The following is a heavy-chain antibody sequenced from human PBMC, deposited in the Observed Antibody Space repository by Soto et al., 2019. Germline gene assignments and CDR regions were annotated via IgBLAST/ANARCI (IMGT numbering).Heavy chain of an antibody. CDR1: RYDFNTHW. Sequence: GESLKISCSGSRYDFNTHWFGWVRQLHGRGLEWVGIMYPGDSDTRYNPSLQGHVTLSVDVTVSTAFLQWRSLETSHTGMYFCARLPRDCNKTSCYYADHLCQGTQVTVSS. V-gene: IGHV5-51*01. CDR2: MYPGDSDT. CDR3: ARLPRDCNKTSCYYADH. J-gene: IGHJ4*02. D-gene: IGHD3-3*01.